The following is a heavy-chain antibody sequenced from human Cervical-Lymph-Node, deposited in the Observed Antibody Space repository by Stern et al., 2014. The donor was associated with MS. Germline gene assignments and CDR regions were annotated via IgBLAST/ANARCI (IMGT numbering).Heavy chain of an antibody. CDR2: LFLNDEK. CDR1: GFSLSNARMG. CDR3: ARILRIFGVAQWGYYYYGMDV. D-gene: IGHD3-3*01. Sequence: QVTLRESGPVLVKPTETLTLTCTVSGFSLSNARMGVSWIRQPPGKALEWLAPLFLNDEKSYSTSLKSRLTISKDTSKSQVVLTMTNMDPVDTATYYCARILRIFGVAQWGYYYYGMDVWGQGTTVTVSS. J-gene: IGHJ6*02. V-gene: IGHV2-26*01.